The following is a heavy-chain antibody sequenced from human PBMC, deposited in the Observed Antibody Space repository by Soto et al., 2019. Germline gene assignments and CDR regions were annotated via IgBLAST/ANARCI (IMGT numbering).Heavy chain of an antibody. CDR1: GGSISSYY. CDR2: IYYSGST. D-gene: IGHD3-10*01. CDR3: ARHNYGSGSTYFDY. Sequence: QVQLQESGPGLVKPSETLSLTCTVSGGSISSYYWSWIRQPPGKGLEWIGYIYYSGSTNYNPSLNSRFTRSVASSKAQFPLKLNSMAAADTAVYYCARHNYGSGSTYFDYWGQGTLVTVSS. J-gene: IGHJ4*02. V-gene: IGHV4-59*08.